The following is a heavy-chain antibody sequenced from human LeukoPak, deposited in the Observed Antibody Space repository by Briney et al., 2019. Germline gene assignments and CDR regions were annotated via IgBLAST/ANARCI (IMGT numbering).Heavy chain of an antibody. V-gene: IGHV4-4*02. Sequence: SETLSLTRAVSGGSIINSNWWSWVRQPPGKGLEWIGEIDHSGSTNYNPSLKSRVTISVDTSKNQFSLKLSSVTAADTAVYYCARGDDSSGYYYSDYWGQGTLVTVSS. CDR1: GGSIINSNW. J-gene: IGHJ4*02. CDR3: ARGDDSSGYYYSDY. CDR2: IDHSGST. D-gene: IGHD3-22*01.